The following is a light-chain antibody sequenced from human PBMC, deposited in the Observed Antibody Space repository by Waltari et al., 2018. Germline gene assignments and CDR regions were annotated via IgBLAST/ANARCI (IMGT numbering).Light chain of an antibody. J-gene: IGLJ3*02. CDR1: TGPVASAHY. Sequence: QTVVTQEPSLTVSPGGTVTLTCASSTGPVASAHYPSWFQQMPGQAPRALIFSSTNKYSWTPARFSGSLLGGKAALTLSSMQPEDEADYYCLLHFGGDQLVFGGGTRLTVL. CDR2: SST. V-gene: IGLV7-43*01. CDR3: LLHFGGDQLV.